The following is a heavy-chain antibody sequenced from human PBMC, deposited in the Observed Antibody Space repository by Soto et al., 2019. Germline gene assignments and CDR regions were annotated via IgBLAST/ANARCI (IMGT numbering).Heavy chain of an antibody. CDR2: INPSGGST. V-gene: IGHV1-46*01. D-gene: IGHD6-13*01. J-gene: IGHJ6*02. Sequence: ASVKVSCKASGYTFTSYYMHWLRQAPGQGLEWMGIINPSGGSTSYAQKFQGRVTMTRDTSTSTVYMELSSLRSEDTAVYYCARASIAAAGGYYYYYYGMDVWGQGTTVTVSS. CDR3: ARASIAAAGGYYYYYYGMDV. CDR1: GYTFTSYY.